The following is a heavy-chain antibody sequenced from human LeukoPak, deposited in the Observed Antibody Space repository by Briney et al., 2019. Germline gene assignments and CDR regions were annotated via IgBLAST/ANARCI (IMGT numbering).Heavy chain of an antibody. CDR2: ISYDGSNK. J-gene: IGHJ6*02. Sequence: GRSLRLSCAASGFTFSSHAMHWVRQAPGKGLEWVAVISYDGSNKYYADSVKGRFTISRDNSKNTLYLQMNSLRAEDTAVYYCARDPIGSYCSSTSCYAGYFRYYGMDVWGQGTTVTVSS. CDR3: ARDPIGSYCSSTSCYAGYFRYYGMDV. V-gene: IGHV3-30-3*01. D-gene: IGHD2-2*01. CDR1: GFTFSSHA.